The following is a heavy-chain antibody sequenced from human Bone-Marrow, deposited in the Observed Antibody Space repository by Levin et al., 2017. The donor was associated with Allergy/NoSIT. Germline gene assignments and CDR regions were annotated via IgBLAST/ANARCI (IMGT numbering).Heavy chain of an antibody. D-gene: IGHD3-22*01. Sequence: GESLKISCAASGFTFSSYGMHWVRQAPGKGLEWVAVISYDGSNKYYADSVKGRFTISRDNSKNTLYLQMNSLRAEDTAVHYCAKEDYYDNWFDPWGQGTLVTVSS. CDR3: AKEDYYDNWFDP. CDR2: ISYDGSNK. CDR1: GFTFSSYG. J-gene: IGHJ5*02. V-gene: IGHV3-30*18.